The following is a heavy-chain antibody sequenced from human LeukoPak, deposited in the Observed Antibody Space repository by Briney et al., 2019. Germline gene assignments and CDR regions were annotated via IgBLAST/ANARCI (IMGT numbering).Heavy chain of an antibody. CDR1: GFTFISYW. D-gene: IGHD2-2*01. V-gene: IGHV3-7*01. CDR2: IKQDGSEK. J-gene: IGHJ4*02. CDR3: ARPPVRYCSSTSCYDY. Sequence: GGSLRLSCAASGFTFISYWMSWVRQAPGKGLEWVANIKQDGSEKYYVDSVKGRFTISRDNAKNSLYLQMNSLRAEDTAVYYCARPPVRYCSSTSCYDYWGQGTLVTVSS.